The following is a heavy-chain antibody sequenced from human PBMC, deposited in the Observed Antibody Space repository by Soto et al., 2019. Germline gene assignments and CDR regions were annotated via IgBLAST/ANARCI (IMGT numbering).Heavy chain of an antibody. CDR3: ARDPRIAVAASNWFDP. CDR1: GGTFSSYA. CDR2: IIPIFGTA. J-gene: IGHJ5*02. D-gene: IGHD6-19*01. Sequence: GASVKVSCKASGGTFSSYAISWVRQAPGQGLEWMGGIIPIFGTANYAQKFQGRVTITADKSTSTAYMELSSLRSEDTAVYYCARDPRIAVAASNWFDPWGQGTLVTVSP. V-gene: IGHV1-69*06.